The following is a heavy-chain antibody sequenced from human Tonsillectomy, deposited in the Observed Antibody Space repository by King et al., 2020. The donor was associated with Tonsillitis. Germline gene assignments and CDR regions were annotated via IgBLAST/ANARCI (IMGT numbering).Heavy chain of an antibody. J-gene: IGHJ4*02. CDR2: IYSDDSDT. Sequence: VQLVESGAEAKKPGESLKISCKGSGYNFGYYWIAWVRQMPGKGLEWMGLIYSDDSDTRYSPSFQGQVTISVDKSIGTAYLQWNSLKASDTAMYYCARLASKVTPSATENYYYFDFWGQGTLVTVSS. CDR1: GYNFGYYW. V-gene: IGHV5-51*01. CDR3: ARLASKVTPSATENYYYFDF. D-gene: IGHD4-11*01.